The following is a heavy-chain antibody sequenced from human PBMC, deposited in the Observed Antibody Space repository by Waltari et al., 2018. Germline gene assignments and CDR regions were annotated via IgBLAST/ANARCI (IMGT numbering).Heavy chain of an antibody. D-gene: IGHD6-19*01. J-gene: IGHJ3*02. V-gene: IGHV4-59*11. CDR1: GGSISSHY. Sequence: QVQLQESGPGLVKPSEHLSLTCTVSGGSISSHYWSWIRQPPGKGLEWIGYIYYSGSTNYNPSLKSRVTISVDTSKNQFSLKLSSVTAADTAVYYCARAGYSSGWFNDAFDIWGQGTMVTVSS. CDR3: ARAGYSSGWFNDAFDI. CDR2: IYYSGST.